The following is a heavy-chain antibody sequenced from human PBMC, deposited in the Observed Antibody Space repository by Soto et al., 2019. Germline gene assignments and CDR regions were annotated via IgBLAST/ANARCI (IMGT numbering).Heavy chain of an antibody. CDR1: GDSMTISDW. Sequence: QVQLQESGPGLVKPSGTLSLTCAVSGDSMTISDWWSWVRQAPGKGLEWIGEIHYSGDINYDPSLRSRVTISVDRSKNQFSLNLSSVTAADTAVYFCVCNGYYSLEYWGQGTLVIVSP. V-gene: IGHV4-4*02. CDR2: IHYSGDI. D-gene: IGHD3-22*01. CDR3: VCNGYYSLEY. J-gene: IGHJ4*02.